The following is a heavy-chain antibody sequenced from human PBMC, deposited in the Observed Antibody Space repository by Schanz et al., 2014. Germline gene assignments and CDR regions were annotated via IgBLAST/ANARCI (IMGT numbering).Heavy chain of an antibody. CDR3: AKDPHKDYGGKPQAFDI. CDR2: ISSSGNGI. D-gene: IGHD4-17*01. Sequence: VQLVESGGGLIQPGGSLRLSCVASGFTVSSNYMSWVRQAPGKGLEWVSSISSSGNGINYPDSVEGRFTISRDNARNSLYLQMNSLRAEDTALYFCAKDPHKDYGGKPQAFDIWGQGTMVTVSS. V-gene: IGHV3-21*01. J-gene: IGHJ3*02. CDR1: GFTVSSNY.